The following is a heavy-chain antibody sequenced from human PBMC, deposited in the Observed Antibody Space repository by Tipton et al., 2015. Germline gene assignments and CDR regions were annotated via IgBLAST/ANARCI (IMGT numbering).Heavy chain of an antibody. V-gene: IGHV4-34*01. D-gene: IGHD3-22*01. CDR1: GFAFNAYD. J-gene: IGHJ4*02. Sequence: GSLRLSCVGSGFAFNAYDMTWVRQAPGKGLEWIGEIHHGGSTNYNPSLKSRVTMSVDTSKNQFSLHLSSVTAADTAVYYCAREVWYNDSTGYDYWGQGTLVTVSS. CDR3: AREVWYNDSTGYDY. CDR2: IHHGGST.